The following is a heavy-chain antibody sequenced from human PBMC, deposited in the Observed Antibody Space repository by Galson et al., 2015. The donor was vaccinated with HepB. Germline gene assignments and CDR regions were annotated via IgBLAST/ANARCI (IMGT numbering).Heavy chain of an antibody. V-gene: IGHV4-59*01. J-gene: IGHJ6*02. D-gene: IGHD1-26*01. CDR2: IYYSGST. Sequence: ETLSLTCTVSGGSISSYYWSWIRQPPGKGLEWIGYIYYSGSTNYNPSLKSRVTISVDTSKNQFSLKLSSVTAADTAVYYCAREGLQWEPPRGVDYYYYYGMDVWGQGTTVTVSS. CDR3: AREGLQWEPPRGVDYYYYYGMDV. CDR1: GGSISSYY.